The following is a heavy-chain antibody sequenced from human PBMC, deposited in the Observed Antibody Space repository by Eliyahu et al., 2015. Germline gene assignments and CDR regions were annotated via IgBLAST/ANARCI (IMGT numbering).Heavy chain of an antibody. CDR2: IYPGDSET. V-gene: IGHV5-51*01. Sequence: EVQLVQSGAKVKTPGESLRISCWASXYSXTXYWIGWVRQVPGKGLEWMGFIYPGDSETRYSPSFQGQVTISADKSLRAAYLQWRSLEASDTAIYFCARHQSYGPYYYAMDVWGRGTTVTVSS. J-gene: IGHJ6*02. CDR1: XYSXTXYW. CDR3: ARHQSYGPYYYAMDV. D-gene: IGHD3-10*01.